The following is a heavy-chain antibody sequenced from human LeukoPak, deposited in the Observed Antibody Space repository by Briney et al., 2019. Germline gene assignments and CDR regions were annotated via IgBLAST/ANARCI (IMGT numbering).Heavy chain of an antibody. CDR1: GYTFTGYY. J-gene: IGHJ4*02. D-gene: IGHD3-10*01. CDR3: AKGKGVLLWFGDFDY. Sequence: ASVKVSCKASGYTFTGYYMHWVRQAPGQGLEWMGWINPNSGGTNYAQKFQGRVTMTRDTSISTAYMELSRLRSDDTAVYYCAKGKGVLLWFGDFDYWGQGTLVTVSS. CDR2: INPNSGGT. V-gene: IGHV1-2*02.